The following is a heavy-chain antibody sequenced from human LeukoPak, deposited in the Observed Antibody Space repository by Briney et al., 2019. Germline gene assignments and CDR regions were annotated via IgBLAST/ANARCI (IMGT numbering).Heavy chain of an antibody. CDR2: IWYDGSNK. Sequence: GGSLRLSCAASGFTFSSYGMHWVRQAPGKGLEWVAVIWYDGSNKYYADSVKGRFTISRDNSKNTLYLQMNSLRAEDTAVYYCAGTDCSGGSCYKNYYYYGMDVWGQGTTVTVSS. J-gene: IGHJ6*02. D-gene: IGHD2-15*01. CDR3: AGTDCSGGSCYKNYYYYGMDV. CDR1: GFTFSSYG. V-gene: IGHV3-33*01.